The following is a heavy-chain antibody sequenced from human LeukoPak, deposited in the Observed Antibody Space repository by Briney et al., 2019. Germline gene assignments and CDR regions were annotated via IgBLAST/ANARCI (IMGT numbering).Heavy chain of an antibody. Sequence: PGGSLRLSCAASGFTCSSYGMHWVRQAPGKGLEWVAFTRYDGSNKYYADSVKGRFTISRDNSKNTLYLQMNSLRAEDTAVYYCAKPLLSSGSMPSYWGQGTLVTLSS. V-gene: IGHV3-30*02. CDR3: AKPLLSSGSMPSY. D-gene: IGHD3-10*01. J-gene: IGHJ4*02. CDR2: TRYDGSNK. CDR1: GFTCSSYG.